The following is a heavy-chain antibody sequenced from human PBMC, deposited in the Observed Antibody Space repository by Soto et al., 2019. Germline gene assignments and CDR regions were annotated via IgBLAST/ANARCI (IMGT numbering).Heavy chain of an antibody. CDR3: ARDSYYYDSSGYYRYLNY. D-gene: IGHD3-22*01. CDR2: INPSGGST. J-gene: IGHJ4*02. CDR1: GYTFTSYY. V-gene: IGHV1-46*01. Sequence: ASVKVSCEASGYTFTSYYMHWVRQAPGQGLEWMGIINPSGGSTSYAQKFQGRVTMTRDTSTSTVYMELSSLRSEDTAVYYCARDSYYYDSSGYYRYLNYWGQGALVTVSS.